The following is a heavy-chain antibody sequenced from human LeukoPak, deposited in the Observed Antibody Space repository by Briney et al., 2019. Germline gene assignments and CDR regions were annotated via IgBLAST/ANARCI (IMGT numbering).Heavy chain of an antibody. CDR3: ATYHGSGSYDLDH. CDR1: GGTFSRYP. CDR2: IIPIFGTT. Sequence: SVKVSCKPSGGTFSRYPISWVRQAPGQGLEWMGGIIPIFGTTNYAQKFQGRVTITADESTSTVYMELSRLRSEDTAVYYCATYHGSGSYDLDHWGQGTLVTVSS. J-gene: IGHJ4*02. V-gene: IGHV1-69*13. D-gene: IGHD3-10*01.